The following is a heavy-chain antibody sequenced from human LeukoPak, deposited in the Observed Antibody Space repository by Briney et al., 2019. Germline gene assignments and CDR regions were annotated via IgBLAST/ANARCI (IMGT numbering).Heavy chain of an antibody. D-gene: IGHD1-26*01. V-gene: IGHV3-30*18. CDR3: AKDGPGRAIDN. CDR1: GFTSTSGVTFSTRG. CDR2: ISSDGRSK. J-gene: IGHJ4*02. Sequence: GTSLRLSCVASGFTSTSGVTFSTRGCPGMRQPRVKELEWRAVISSDGRSKHYAESVKGRFTISRDDSKKTVYLEANSLRVEDTAVYYCAKDGPGRAIDNWGQGTLVTVSS.